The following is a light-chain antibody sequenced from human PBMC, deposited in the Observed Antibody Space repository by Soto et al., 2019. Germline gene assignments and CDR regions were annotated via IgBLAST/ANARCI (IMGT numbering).Light chain of an antibody. J-gene: IGLJ3*02. Sequence: QSALTQPASVSGSPGQSITISCIGTSSDVGGYNYVSWYQQHPVKAPKLMIYEVSNRPSGVSNRFSGSKSGNTASLTISGLQAEDEADYYCSSYTSSSTVFGGGTKLTVL. CDR2: EVS. CDR1: SSDVGGYNY. CDR3: SSYTSSSTV. V-gene: IGLV2-14*01.